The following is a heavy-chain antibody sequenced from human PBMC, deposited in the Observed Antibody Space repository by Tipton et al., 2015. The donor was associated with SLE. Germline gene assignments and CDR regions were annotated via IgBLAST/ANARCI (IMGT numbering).Heavy chain of an antibody. CDR2: VKSEAYAATT. D-gene: IGHD6-25*01. J-gene: IGHJ4*02. V-gene: IGHV3-49*04. CDR3: TRDPGAAANTGLLDY. CDR1: GFRFGDYA. Sequence: SLRLSCAASGFRFGDYAVSWVRQAPGKGLEWVGFVKSEAYAATTTYAASVKGRFTISRDASKSIAYLQMNSLKIEDTGVYYCTRDPGAAANTGLLDYWGQGTLVTVSS.